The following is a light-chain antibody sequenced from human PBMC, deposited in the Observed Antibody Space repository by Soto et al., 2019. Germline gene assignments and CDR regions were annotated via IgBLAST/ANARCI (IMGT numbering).Light chain of an antibody. J-gene: IGLJ2*01. CDR3: SSSTDTNIL. V-gene: IGLV2-14*01. Sequence: QSALTQAASVSGSPGQSITISCTGASSDFGDHKSVSWYQHHPGKAPKLIIYEVNYRPSGVSSRFSGSRSGNTASLTISGLQAEDEAHYYCSSSTDTNILFGGGTLLTVL. CDR1: SSDFGDHKS. CDR2: EVN.